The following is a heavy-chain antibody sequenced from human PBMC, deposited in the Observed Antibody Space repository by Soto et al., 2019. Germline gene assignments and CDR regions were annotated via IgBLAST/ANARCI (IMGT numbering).Heavy chain of an antibody. D-gene: IGHD4-17*01. CDR2: IYWDGDE. J-gene: IGHJ5*01. CDR1: GFLVTDSGVG. V-gene: IGHV2-5*02. Sequence: GPTLVNPTQTLTLTCTVSGFLVTDSGVGVGWIRQPKGIALEWLALIYWDGDERYNPSLSSRLTITRDTSKNQVVLTMTNVDPVDTATYFCAHRPTTTVSTVWFDFWGQGTLVTVSS. CDR3: AHRPTTTVSTVWFDF.